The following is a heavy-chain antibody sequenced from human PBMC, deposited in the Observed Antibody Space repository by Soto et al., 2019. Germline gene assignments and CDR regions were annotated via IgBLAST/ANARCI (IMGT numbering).Heavy chain of an antibody. V-gene: IGHV4-59*01. CDR3: ARGGTDYYGSGSYYPYYMDV. J-gene: IGHJ6*03. Sequence: SETLSLTCTVSGGSISSYYWSWIRQPPGKGLEWIGYIYYSGSTNYNPSLKSRVTISEDTSKNQFSLKLTSVTTADTAVYYCARGGTDYYGSGSYYPYYMDVWGKGTTVTVSS. CDR2: IYYSGST. D-gene: IGHD3-10*01. CDR1: GGSISSYY.